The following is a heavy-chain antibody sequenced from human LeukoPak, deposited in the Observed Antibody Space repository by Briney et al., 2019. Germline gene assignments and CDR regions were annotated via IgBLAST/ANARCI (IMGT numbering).Heavy chain of an antibody. D-gene: IGHD1-26*01. J-gene: IGHJ5*02. CDR1: GFTFDDYA. Sequence: PGGSLRLSCAASGFTFDDYAMHWVRHAPGKGLEWVSGISWNSGSIGYADSVKGRFTISRDNAKNSLYLQMNSLRAEDTALYYCAKASGSYYLWHWFDPWGQGTLVTVSS. CDR2: ISWNSGSI. V-gene: IGHV3-9*01. CDR3: AKASGSYYLWHWFDP.